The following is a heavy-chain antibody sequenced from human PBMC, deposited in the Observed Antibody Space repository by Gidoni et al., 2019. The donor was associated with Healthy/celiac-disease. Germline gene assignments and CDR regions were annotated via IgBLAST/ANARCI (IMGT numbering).Heavy chain of an antibody. CDR2: ISWNSGSI. J-gene: IGHJ4*02. CDR3: AKGAQDIVATYPTEFDY. V-gene: IGHV3-9*01. Sequence: EVQLVESGGGLVQPGRSMRLSCAASGFTFVDYAMHWVRQAPGKGLEWVSGISWNSGSIGYADSVKGRFTISRDNAKNSLYLQMNSLRAEDTALYYCAKGAQDIVATYPTEFDYWGQGTLVTVSS. D-gene: IGHD5-12*01. CDR1: GFTFVDYA.